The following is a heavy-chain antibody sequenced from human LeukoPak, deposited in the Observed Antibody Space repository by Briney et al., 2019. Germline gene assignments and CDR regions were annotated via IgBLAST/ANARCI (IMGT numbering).Heavy chain of an antibody. CDR2: IGTAGDT. V-gene: IGHV3-13*01. J-gene: IGHJ6*03. CDR1: GFTFSSYD. CDR3: ARDPYSGRYGDYYYYYMDV. Sequence: GGSLRLSCAASGFTFSSYDMHWVRQATGKGLEWVSAIGTAGDTYYPGSVKGRFTISRENAKNSLYLQMNSLRAEDTAVYYCARDPYSGRYGDYYYYYMDVWGKGTTVTISS. D-gene: IGHD1-26*01.